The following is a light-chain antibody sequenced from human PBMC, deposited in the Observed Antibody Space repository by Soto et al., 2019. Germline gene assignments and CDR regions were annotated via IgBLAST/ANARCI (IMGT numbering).Light chain of an antibody. CDR3: QQYDAYWT. J-gene: IGKJ1*01. CDR1: QRLSSW. V-gene: IGKV1-5*01. Sequence: DIQMTQSPSILSASVGDRVIITCRASQRLSSWLAWYQQKPRQAPKLLIFDTSNLASGVPSRLSGSGSGTEFTLTISSLQPDDFATYYCQQYDAYWTFGQGTKVDIK. CDR2: DTS.